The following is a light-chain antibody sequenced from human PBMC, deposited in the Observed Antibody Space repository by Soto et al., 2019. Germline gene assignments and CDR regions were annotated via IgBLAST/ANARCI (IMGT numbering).Light chain of an antibody. J-gene: IGLJ1*01. CDR2: DDT. Sequence: QSALTQPASVSGSPGQSITISCTGTASDVGSYKLVSSYQHHPGKAPQLMIYDDTWRPSGLSNRFSGSRSGNTASLTISGLQAVDDADYYCCSYADGRYVFGTGPQLTVL. V-gene: IGLV2-23*01. CDR3: CSYADGRYV. CDR1: ASDVGSYKL.